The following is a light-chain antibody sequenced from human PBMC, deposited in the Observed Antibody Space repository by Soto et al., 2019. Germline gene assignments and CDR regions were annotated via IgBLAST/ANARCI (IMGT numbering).Light chain of an antibody. J-gene: IGLJ1*01. Sequence: QSALTQPASVSGSPGQSLTISSTGTSSDVGAYNFVSWYQQHPGKAPKLMIYDVRERPSGVSNRFSGSKSGNTASLIISGLQAEDEADYYCSSYTGSASYVFGTGTKVTVL. CDR3: SSYTGSASYV. CDR1: SSDVGAYNF. CDR2: DVR. V-gene: IGLV2-14*03.